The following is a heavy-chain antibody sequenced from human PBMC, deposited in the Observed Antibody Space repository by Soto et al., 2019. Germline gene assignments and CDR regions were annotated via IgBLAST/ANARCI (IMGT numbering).Heavy chain of an antibody. CDR1: GFTFSNAY. CDR2: IKSKSEDGTA. D-gene: IGHD3-10*01. V-gene: IGHV3-15*01. Sequence: GGSLRLSCAASGFTFSNAYMSWVRQAPGKGLEWVGRIKSKSEDGTADCAAPVKGRFTISRDDSKNTVYLQMNSLKTEDTAVYYCTTYKPMADYWGQGTLVTVSS. J-gene: IGHJ4*02. CDR3: TTYKPMADY.